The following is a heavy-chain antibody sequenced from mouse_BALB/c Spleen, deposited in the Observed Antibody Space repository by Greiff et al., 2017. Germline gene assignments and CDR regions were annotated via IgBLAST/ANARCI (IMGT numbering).Heavy chain of an antibody. CDR2: IWSGGST. D-gene: IGHD2-2*01. J-gene: IGHJ4*01. CDR3: ARIYGYDEGGYAMDY. Sequence: VHLVESGPGLVQPSQSLSITCTVSGFSLTSYGVHWVRQSPGKGLEWLGVIWSGGSTDYNAAFISRLSISKDNSKSQVFFKMNSLQANDTAIYYCARIYGYDEGGYAMDYWGQGTSVTVSS. CDR1: GFSLTSYG. V-gene: IGHV2-2*02.